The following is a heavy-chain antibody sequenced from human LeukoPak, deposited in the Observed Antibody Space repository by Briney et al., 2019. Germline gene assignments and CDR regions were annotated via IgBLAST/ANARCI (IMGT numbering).Heavy chain of an antibody. CDR1: GYSFPIYW. CDR2: VDSSDSST. V-gene: IGHV5-10-1*01. D-gene: IGHD2-15*01. Sequence: GESLKISCMGSGYSFPIYWISWVRLMLGKGLAWMGRVDSSDSSTKYSPSFQGHVTISADKSISTAYLQWSSLKASDTAMYYCARRGMDVWGQGTMVTVSS. J-gene: IGHJ3*01. CDR3: ARRGMDV.